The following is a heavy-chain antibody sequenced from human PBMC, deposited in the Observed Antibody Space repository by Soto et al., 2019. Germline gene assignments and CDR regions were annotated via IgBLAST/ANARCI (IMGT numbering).Heavy chain of an antibody. J-gene: IGHJ3*02. CDR1: GGSISSGGYS. V-gene: IGHV4-30-2*05. CDR2: IYHSGST. D-gene: IGHD3-3*01. Sequence: SETLSLTCAVSGGSISSGGYSWSWIRQPPGKGLEWIGYIYHSGSTYYNPSLKSRVTISVDTSKNQFSLKLSSVTAADTAVYYCAREQTDYDFWSGYYTGGRSFDIWGQGTMVTVSS. CDR3: AREQTDYDFWSGYYTGGRSFDI.